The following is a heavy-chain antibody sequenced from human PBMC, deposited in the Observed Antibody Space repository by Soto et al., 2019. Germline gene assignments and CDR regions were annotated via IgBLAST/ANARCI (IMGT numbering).Heavy chain of an antibody. D-gene: IGHD6-19*01. J-gene: IGHJ4*02. CDR3: ARGVAVAGKRGDDY. V-gene: IGHV1-8*01. CDR2: MNPNSGNT. CDR1: GYTFTSYD. Sequence: QVQLVQSGAEVKKPGASVKVSCKASGYTFTSYDINWVRQATGQGLEWMGWMNPNSGNTGYAQKFQGRVTMTRNTSISTAYMELSSLRSEDTAVYYWARGVAVAGKRGDDYWGQGTLVTVSS.